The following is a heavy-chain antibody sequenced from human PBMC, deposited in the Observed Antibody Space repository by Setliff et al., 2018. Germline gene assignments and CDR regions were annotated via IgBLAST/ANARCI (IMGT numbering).Heavy chain of an antibody. CDR1: GGSFSGYY. Sequence: LSLTCAVYGGSFSGYYWSWIRQPPGKGLEWIGSIYYSGSTYYNPSLKSRVTISVDTSKNQFSLKLSSVTAADTAVYYCARGRIAAALYYFDYWGQGTLVTVSS. V-gene: IGHV4-34*01. D-gene: IGHD6-13*01. CDR2: IYYSGST. J-gene: IGHJ4*02. CDR3: ARGRIAAALYYFDY.